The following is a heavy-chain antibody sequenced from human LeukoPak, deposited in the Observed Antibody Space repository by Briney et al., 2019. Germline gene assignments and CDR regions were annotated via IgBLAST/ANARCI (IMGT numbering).Heavy chain of an antibody. CDR3: ARDRYTGNAGVFDY. V-gene: IGHV3-21*01. D-gene: IGHD4-23*01. Sequence: PGGSLRLSCAASGFTFSSYSMIWVRQAPGEGLEWVSSISSSGTYIYYADSVKGRFTISRDNAKNSLYLQVNSLRAEDTAVYYCARDRYTGNAGVFDYWGQGTLVTASS. J-gene: IGHJ4*02. CDR2: ISSSGTYI. CDR1: GFTFSSYS.